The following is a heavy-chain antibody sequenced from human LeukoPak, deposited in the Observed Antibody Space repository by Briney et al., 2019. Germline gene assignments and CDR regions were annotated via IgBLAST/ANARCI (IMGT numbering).Heavy chain of an antibody. CDR2: IFYSGST. Sequence: SETLSLTCTVSGGSISGFYWSWIRQPPGKELQWIGSIFYSGSTNYNPSLKSRVTISVDTSKNQFSLKLSSVTAADTAVYYCARQRFLEWYFDYWGQGTLVTVSS. CDR1: GGSISGFY. J-gene: IGHJ4*02. CDR3: ARQRFLEWYFDY. V-gene: IGHV4-59*08. D-gene: IGHD3-3*01.